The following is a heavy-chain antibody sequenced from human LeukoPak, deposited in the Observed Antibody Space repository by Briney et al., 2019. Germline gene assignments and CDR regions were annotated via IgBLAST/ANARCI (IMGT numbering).Heavy chain of an antibody. CDR2: IYYSGST. V-gene: IGHV4-59*08. J-gene: IGHJ4*02. D-gene: IGHD2-8*01. Sequence: PSETLSLTCTVAGGSISSYYWSWIRQPPGKGLEWMGYIYYSGSTNYNPSLKTRVIISVETSKNQFSLRLSSVTATDTAVYYCGRHVPNVPTYSFDYWGQGTLATVSS. CDR3: GRHVPNVPTYSFDY. CDR1: GGSISSYY.